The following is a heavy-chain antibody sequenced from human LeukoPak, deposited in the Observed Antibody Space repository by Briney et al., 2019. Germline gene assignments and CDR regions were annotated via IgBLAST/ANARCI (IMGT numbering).Heavy chain of an antibody. CDR3: AKDWVVRGVISY. V-gene: IGHV3-30*18. CDR2: ISYDGNNK. D-gene: IGHD3-10*01. Sequence: GRSLRLSCAASGFTFSSYVMHWVRQAPGEGLEWVAGISYDGNNKYYAESVKGRFTISRDNSKNTLYLQMNSLRAEDTAVYYCAKDWVVRGVISYWGQGTLVTVSS. J-gene: IGHJ4*02. CDR1: GFTFSSYV.